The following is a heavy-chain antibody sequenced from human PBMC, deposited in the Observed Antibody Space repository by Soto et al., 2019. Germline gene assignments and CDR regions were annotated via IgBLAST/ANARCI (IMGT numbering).Heavy chain of an antibody. D-gene: IGHD1-26*01. CDR3: AREGDYYFYMDV. CDR2: ISSSSSYI. Sequence: EVQLVESGGGLVKPGGSLRLSCAASGFTFSNYGMNWARQAPGKGLEWVSSISSSSSYIYYADSLKGRFTVSRDKAKNSLYLQMNSLGADDTAVYYCAREGDYYFYMDVWGKGTTVTVSS. CDR1: GFTFSNYG. V-gene: IGHV3-21*01. J-gene: IGHJ6*03.